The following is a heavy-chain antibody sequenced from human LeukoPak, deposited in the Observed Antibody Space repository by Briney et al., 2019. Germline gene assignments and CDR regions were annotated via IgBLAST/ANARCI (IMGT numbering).Heavy chain of an antibody. V-gene: IGHV6-1*01. CDR2: TYYRSKWYT. J-gene: IGHJ4*02. D-gene: IGHD1-26*01. CDR1: GDSFSRNSVA. CDR3: ARDRGSLRYYFDY. Sequence: PSQTLSLTCAFSGDSFSRNSVAWTWVRQSPSRGLEWLGSTYYRSKWYTDYALSVKSRMTSNPDTSKNQFSLQLNAVTPEDTAVYYCARDRGSLRYYFDYWGQGTLVTVSS.